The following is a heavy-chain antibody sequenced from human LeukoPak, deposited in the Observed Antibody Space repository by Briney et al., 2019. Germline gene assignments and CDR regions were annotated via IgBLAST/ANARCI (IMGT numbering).Heavy chain of an antibody. CDR3: ARRDSSGYYPWDY. CDR2: IYYSGST. V-gene: IGHV4-39*01. Sequence: SETLSLTCTVSGGSISSSSYYWGWIRQPPGKGLEWIGSIYYSGSTYYNPSLKSRVTISVDTSKNQFSLKLSSVTAADTAVYYCARRDSSGYYPWDYWGQGILVTVSS. D-gene: IGHD3-22*01. J-gene: IGHJ4*02. CDR1: GGSISSSSYY.